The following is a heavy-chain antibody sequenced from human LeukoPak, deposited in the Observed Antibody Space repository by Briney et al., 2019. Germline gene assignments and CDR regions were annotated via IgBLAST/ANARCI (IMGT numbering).Heavy chain of an antibody. CDR2: ISSSSSHI. CDR3: ARDWPTIAAAGTIPVYFQH. CDR1: GFTFSSYS. Sequence: PGGSLRLSCAASGFTFSSYSMNWVRQAPGKGLEWVSSISSSSSHIYYADSVKGRFTISRDNAKNSLYLQMNSLRAEDTAVYYCARDWPTIAAAGTIPVYFQHWGQGTLVTVSS. V-gene: IGHV3-21*01. J-gene: IGHJ1*01. D-gene: IGHD6-13*01.